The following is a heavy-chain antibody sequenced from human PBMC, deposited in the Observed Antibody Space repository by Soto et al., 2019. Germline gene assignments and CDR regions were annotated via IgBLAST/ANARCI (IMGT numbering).Heavy chain of an antibody. V-gene: IGHV3-7*01. Sequence: EVQLVESGGGLVQPGGSLRLSCAASGFTFSSYWMSWVRQAPGKGLEWVANIKQDGSEKYYVDSVKGRFTISRDNAKNSLYLQMNSLRAEDTAVYYCARVQIYDFWSGYNSYWGQGTLVTVSS. CDR2: IKQDGSEK. CDR1: GFTFSSYW. D-gene: IGHD3-3*01. J-gene: IGHJ4*02. CDR3: ARVQIYDFWSGYNSY.